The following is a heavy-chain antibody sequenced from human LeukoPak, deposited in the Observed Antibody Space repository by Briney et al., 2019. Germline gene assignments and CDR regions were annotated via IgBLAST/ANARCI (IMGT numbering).Heavy chain of an antibody. CDR2: IYYSGST. J-gene: IGHJ4*02. V-gene: IGHV4-59*01. Sequence: SETLSLTCTVSGGSITNYYWNWIRQPPGKGLEWIGYIYYSGSTNYNPSLKSRVTISVDTSKNQFSLRLTSVSAADTAVYYCARGFDSKSTYFDYWGQGTLLTVSS. CDR3: ARGFDSKSTYFDY. D-gene: IGHD5-12*01. CDR1: GGSITNYY.